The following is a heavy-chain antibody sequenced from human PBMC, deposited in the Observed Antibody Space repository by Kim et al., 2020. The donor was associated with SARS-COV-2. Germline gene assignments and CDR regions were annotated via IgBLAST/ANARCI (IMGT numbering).Heavy chain of an antibody. CDR1: GYTLTELS. CDR2: FDPEDGET. Sequence: ASVKVSCKVSGYTLTELSMHWVRQAPGKGLEWMGGFDPEDGETIYAQKFQGRVTMTEDTSTDTAYMELSSLRSEDTAVYYCATVLFAATTMNYYYYGMDVWGQGTTVTVSS. D-gene: IGHD5-12*01. V-gene: IGHV1-24*01. J-gene: IGHJ6*02. CDR3: ATVLFAATTMNYYYYGMDV.